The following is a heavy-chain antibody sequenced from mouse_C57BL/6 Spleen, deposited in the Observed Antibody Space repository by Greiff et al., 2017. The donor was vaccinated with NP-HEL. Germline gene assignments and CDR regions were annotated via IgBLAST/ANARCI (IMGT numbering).Heavy chain of an antibody. J-gene: IGHJ3*01. Sequence: VQLQQSGAELVRPGASVTLSCKASGYTFTDYEMHWVKQTPVHGLEWIGAIDPETGGTAYNQKFKGKAILTADKSSSTAYMELRSLTSEDSAVYYCTRKEVWSFAYWGQGTLVTVSA. V-gene: IGHV1-15*01. CDR1: GYTFTDYE. CDR3: TRKEVWSFAY. CDR2: IDPETGGT. D-gene: IGHD2-10*02.